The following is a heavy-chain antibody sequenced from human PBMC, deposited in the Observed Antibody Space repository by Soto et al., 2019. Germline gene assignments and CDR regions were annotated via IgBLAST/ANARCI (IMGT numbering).Heavy chain of an antibody. D-gene: IGHD3-10*01. CDR2: IIPIFGTA. J-gene: IGHJ5*02. Sequence: QVQLVQSGAEVKKPGSSVKVSCKASGGSFSSYAISWVRQAPGQGLEWMGGIIPIFGTANYAQKFQDRVTINADESTSTPYMYPSSLRSEYTAMYYCATAGWELMYWFDHWGQGTLVTVSS. V-gene: IGHV1-69*12. CDR1: GGSFSSYA. CDR3: ATAGWELMYWFDH.